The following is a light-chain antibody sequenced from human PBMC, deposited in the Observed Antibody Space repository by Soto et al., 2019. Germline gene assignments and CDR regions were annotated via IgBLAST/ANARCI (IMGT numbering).Light chain of an antibody. Sequence: QSALTQPASVSGSPGQSITISCTGTSSDVGAYNHVSWYQQYPGKATKLMIYEVSNRHSGVSNRFSGSKSGNTASLTSSGLQAEDEADYYCSSYTTSTTWVFGGGTKVTVL. CDR1: SSDVGAYNH. V-gene: IGLV2-14*01. CDR3: SSYTTSTTWV. J-gene: IGLJ3*02. CDR2: EVS.